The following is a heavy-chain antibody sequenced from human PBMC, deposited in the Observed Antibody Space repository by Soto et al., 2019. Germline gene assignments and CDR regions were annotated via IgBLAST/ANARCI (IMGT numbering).Heavy chain of an antibody. CDR3: ARHHGPTTSENWFDP. D-gene: IGHD1-1*01. Sequence: TSVKVTCKASGYTFFTYDISWVRQAPGQGLEWMGWISTYSGDTKYAQKFQGRVTMTTDTSTTTAYLELRSLRSDDTAVYYCARHHGPTTSENWFDPWGQGTLVTVSA. V-gene: IGHV1-18*01. CDR2: ISTYSGDT. J-gene: IGHJ5*02. CDR1: GYTFFTYD.